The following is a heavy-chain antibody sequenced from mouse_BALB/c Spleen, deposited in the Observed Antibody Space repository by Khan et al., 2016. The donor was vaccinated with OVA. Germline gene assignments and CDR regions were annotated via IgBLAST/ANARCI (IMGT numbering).Heavy chain of an antibody. V-gene: IGHV1-4*01. D-gene: IGHD2-14*01. J-gene: IGHJ4*01. CDR2: INPRSGYT. CDR1: GYSFTSHT. CDR3: ARRTTGYALDY. Sequence: QIQLVQSGAELARPGASVKMSCKASGYSFTSHTIHWVKQRPGQGLEWIGYINPRSGYTNYNQKFNDKATLTADKSSSTAYMQLSSLTSEDSAVYYGARRTTGYALDYWGQGTSVTVSS.